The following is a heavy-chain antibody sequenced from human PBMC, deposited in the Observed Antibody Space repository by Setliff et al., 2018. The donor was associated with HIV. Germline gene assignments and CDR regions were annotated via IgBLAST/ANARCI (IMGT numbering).Heavy chain of an antibody. Sequence: SETLSLTCAVSGYSISSGSYWGWVRQPPGKGLEWIGSIYFSGSTYYNPSLESRVAISVDTSRNQFSLMVNSVTAADTAMYYCARLTGYSLSGDVFDIWGQGTMVTVSS. V-gene: IGHV4-38-2*01. CDR1: GYSISSGSY. CDR3: ARLTGYSLSGDVFDI. J-gene: IGHJ3*02. CDR2: IYFSGST. D-gene: IGHD5-12*01.